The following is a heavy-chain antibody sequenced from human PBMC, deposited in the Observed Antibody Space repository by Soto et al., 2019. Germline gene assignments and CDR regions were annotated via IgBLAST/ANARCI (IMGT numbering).Heavy chain of an antibody. CDR3: AGASTWNPGAFDI. V-gene: IGHV4-4*02. CDR1: GGSISSVNW. Sequence: SETLPLTCAVSGGSISSVNWWSWVRQPPGKGLEWIGEIYYSGSTNYKPSLKSRVTISVDKSKNQLSLKLSSVTAADTAVYYCAGASTWNPGAFDIWGQGTTVTVSS. CDR2: IYYSGST. J-gene: IGHJ3*02. D-gene: IGHD1-1*01.